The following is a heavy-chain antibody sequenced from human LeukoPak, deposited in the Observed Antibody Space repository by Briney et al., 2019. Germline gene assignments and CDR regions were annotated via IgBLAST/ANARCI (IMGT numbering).Heavy chain of an antibody. CDR2: FKTNYNQV. D-gene: IGHD4-11*01. V-gene: IGHV3-23*05. CDR3: ARSVPDYTRFDF. Sequence: GGSLRLSCVASGFTFSDYAMNWVRQAPGKGLEWVSTFKTNYNQVYYAESVRGRFTISTDNSKNTAYLQMNSLRVEDTALYYCARSVPDYTRFDFWGQGALVTASS. CDR1: GFTFSDYA. J-gene: IGHJ4*02.